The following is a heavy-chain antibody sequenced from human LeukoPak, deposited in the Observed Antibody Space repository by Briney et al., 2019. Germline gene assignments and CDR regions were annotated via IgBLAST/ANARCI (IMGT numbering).Heavy chain of an antibody. D-gene: IGHD1-26*01. CDR1: GGSISTYY. CDR2: IYYNGDT. J-gene: IGHJ6*03. Sequence: SETLSLTCTVSGGSISTYYWSWIRQPPGKGLEWVAYIYYNGDTNYNPSFKSRVSLSVDTSRNQFSLKVRHVTAADTAVYYCARQKREGPTVYYYCMDVWGKGTTVTVSS. CDR3: ARQKREGPTVYYYCMDV. V-gene: IGHV4-59*08.